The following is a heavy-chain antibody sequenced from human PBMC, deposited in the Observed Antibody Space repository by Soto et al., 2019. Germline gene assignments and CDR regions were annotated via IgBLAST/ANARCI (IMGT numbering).Heavy chain of an antibody. CDR3: ERWGTTGALDV. CDR1: GFTFRSYV. CDR2: TSYDGSDK. D-gene: IGHD3-16*01. Sequence: QVQLVESGGGVVQPGTSLRVSCGGSGFTFRSYVMHWVRQAPGKGLEWVALTSYDGSDKYYDDSVRGRFTISRDNSRNTVDLQMDSLTLEYTALYYCERWGTTGALDVWGQGTLVS. J-gene: IGHJ1*01. V-gene: IGHV3-30*19.